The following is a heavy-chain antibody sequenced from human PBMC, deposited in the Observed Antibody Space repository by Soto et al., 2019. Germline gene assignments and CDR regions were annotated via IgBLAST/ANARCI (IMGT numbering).Heavy chain of an antibody. CDR1: GGSISSGGYY. D-gene: IGHD4-17*01. J-gene: IGHJ4*02. Sequence: SETLSLTCTVSGGSISSGGYYWSWIRQHPGKGLEWIGYIYYSGSTYYNPSLKGRVTISVDTSKNQFSLKLSSVTAADTAVYYCARDSLGYGDREFNWGQGTLVTVSS. CDR3: ARDSLGYGDREFN. CDR2: IYYSGST. V-gene: IGHV4-31*03.